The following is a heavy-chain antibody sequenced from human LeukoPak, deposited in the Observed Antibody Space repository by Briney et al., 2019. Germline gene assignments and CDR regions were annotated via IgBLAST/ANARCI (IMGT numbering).Heavy chain of an antibody. V-gene: IGHV3-23*01. D-gene: IGHD4-17*01. J-gene: IGHJ3*01. Sequence: PGGSLRLSCANSGLTFSRFAMSSVRQAPGKGLEWVSTISTSGASTYYADSVRGRFTNSRDNSKNTLYLQMKSLRAEDTAVYYCAKDWKDYGDFHAFDVWGQGTMVTVSS. CDR3: AKDWKDYGDFHAFDV. CDR2: ISTSGAST. CDR1: GLTFSRFA.